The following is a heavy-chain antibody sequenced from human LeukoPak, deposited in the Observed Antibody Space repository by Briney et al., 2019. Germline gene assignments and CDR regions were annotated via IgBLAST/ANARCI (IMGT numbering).Heavy chain of an antibody. Sequence: SETLSLTCTVSGGSISSYYWSWIRQPPGKGLEWIGYIYYSGSTNYNPSLKSRVTISIDMSKNQFSLKLSSVTAADTAVYYCARENYYDSSGYSGYYFDYWGQGTLVTVSS. J-gene: IGHJ4*02. D-gene: IGHD3-22*01. CDR2: IYYSGST. CDR3: ARENYYDSSGYSGYYFDY. CDR1: GGSISSYY. V-gene: IGHV4-59*01.